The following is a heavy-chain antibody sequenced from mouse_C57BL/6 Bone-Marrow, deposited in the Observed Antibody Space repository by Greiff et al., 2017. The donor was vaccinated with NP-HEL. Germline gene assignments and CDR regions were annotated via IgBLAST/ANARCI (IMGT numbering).Heavy chain of an antibody. J-gene: IGHJ1*03. CDR2: IYPRSGDT. D-gene: IGHD1-1*01. CDR3: AEDGAAFLSRYGYYGG. Sequence: VQLQQSGAELARPGASVKMSCKASGYTFTSYGISWVKQRTGQGLEWIGEIYPRSGDTYYNEKFKGKATLTADKSSSTAYMELRSLTSEDSAVYFSAEDGAAFLSRYGYYGGWGTGATVTVSS. V-gene: IGHV1-81*01. CDR1: GYTFTSYG.